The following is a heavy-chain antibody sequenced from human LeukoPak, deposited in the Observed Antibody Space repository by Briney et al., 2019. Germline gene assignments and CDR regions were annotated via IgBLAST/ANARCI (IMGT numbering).Heavy chain of an antibody. CDR2: ISSNGGST. V-gene: IGHV3-64*01. Sequence: GGSLRLSCAASGFTFSSYAMHWVRQAPGKGLEYVSAISSNGGSTYYANSVKGRFTISRDNSKNTLYLQMGSLRAEDMAVYYCARDRGAMVRGVITHFDYWGQGILVTVSS. CDR3: ARDRGAMVRGVITHFDY. CDR1: GFTFSSYA. J-gene: IGHJ4*02. D-gene: IGHD3-10*01.